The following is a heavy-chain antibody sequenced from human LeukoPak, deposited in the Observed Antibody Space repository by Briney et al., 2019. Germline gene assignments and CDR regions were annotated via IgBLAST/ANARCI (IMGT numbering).Heavy chain of an antibody. CDR3: ARRSLYGKKVQFDY. Sequence: SETLSLTCAVYGGSFSGYYWSWIRQPPGKGLEWIGEINHSGSTNYNPSLKSRVTISVDTSKNQFSLKLSSVTAADTAVYYCARRSLYGKKVQFDYWGQGTQVTVSS. J-gene: IGHJ4*02. D-gene: IGHD4-17*01. CDR1: GGSFSGYY. V-gene: IGHV4-34*01. CDR2: INHSGST.